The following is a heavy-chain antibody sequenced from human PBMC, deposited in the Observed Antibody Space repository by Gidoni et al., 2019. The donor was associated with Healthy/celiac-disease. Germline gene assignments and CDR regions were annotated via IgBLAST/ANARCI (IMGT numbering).Heavy chain of an antibody. V-gene: IGHV3-7*01. CDR3: ARDRYYYGMDV. Sequence: EVQLVESGGGLVQPGGSLRLSCPASGFTFSSYWMSWARQDPGKGLEWVDNIKQDGSEKYYVDSVKGRFTISRDNAKNSLYLQMNSLRAEDTAVYYCARDRYYYGMDVWGQGTTVTVSS. CDR2: IKQDGSEK. J-gene: IGHJ6*02. CDR1: GFTFSSYW.